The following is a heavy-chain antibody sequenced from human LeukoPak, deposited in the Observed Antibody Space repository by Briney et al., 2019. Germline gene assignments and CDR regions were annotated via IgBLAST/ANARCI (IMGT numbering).Heavy chain of an antibody. CDR1: GYTFTSYG. Sequence: ASVKVSCKASGYTFTSYGISWVRQAPGQGLEWLGWISAYNGNTNYAQKLQGRVTMTTDTSTSTAYMELRSLRSDDTAVYYCARDGGAGYQLLYGFDWIEFDYWGQGTLVTVSS. V-gene: IGHV1-18*01. D-gene: IGHD2-2*02. CDR2: ISAYNGNT. CDR3: ARDGGAGYQLLYGFDWIEFDY. J-gene: IGHJ4*02.